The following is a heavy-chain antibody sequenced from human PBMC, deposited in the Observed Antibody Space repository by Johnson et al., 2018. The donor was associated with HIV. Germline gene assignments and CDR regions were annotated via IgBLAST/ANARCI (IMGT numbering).Heavy chain of an antibody. V-gene: IGHV3-30*02. D-gene: IGHD6-19*01. Sequence: QVQLVESGGGVVQPGVSLRLSCAASGFTFSSYGMHWVRQAPGKGLKWVSFIRYDGSNKYYADSVKGRFTISRDNSKNKLYLQMNSLRAEDTAVYYCAKEAIGWYHAGDAFDIWGQGTMVTVSS. J-gene: IGHJ3*02. CDR2: IRYDGSNK. CDR3: AKEAIGWYHAGDAFDI. CDR1: GFTFSSYG.